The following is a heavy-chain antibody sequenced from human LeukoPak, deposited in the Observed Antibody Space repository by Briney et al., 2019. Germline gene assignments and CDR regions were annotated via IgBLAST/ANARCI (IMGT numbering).Heavy chain of an antibody. J-gene: IGHJ4*02. CDR1: GFTFSSYA. CDR2: ISGSGGST. D-gene: IGHD3-16*01. Sequence: GGSLRLSCAASGFTFSSYAMSWVRQAPGKGLEWVSVISGSGGSTYSADSVKGRFTISRDNSKNTLYVQMSSLRAEDTAVYYCARSNNGGWGYCDYWGQGSLVTVSS. V-gene: IGHV3-23*01. CDR3: ARSNNGGWGYCDY.